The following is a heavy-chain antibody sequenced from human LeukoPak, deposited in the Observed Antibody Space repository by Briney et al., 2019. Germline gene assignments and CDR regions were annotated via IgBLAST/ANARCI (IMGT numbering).Heavy chain of an antibody. D-gene: IGHD1-26*01. V-gene: IGHV5-51*01. CDR3: ARNTGSYNVADAFDV. Sequence: GASLKISCKGSGYIFTSYWIGWVRQMPGKGLEWMGIIYPGDSDTRYSPSFQGQVTISADKSISTAYLQWSSLKASDTAMYYCARNTGSYNVADAFDVWGQGTMVTVSS. J-gene: IGHJ3*01. CDR2: IYPGDSDT. CDR1: GYIFTSYW.